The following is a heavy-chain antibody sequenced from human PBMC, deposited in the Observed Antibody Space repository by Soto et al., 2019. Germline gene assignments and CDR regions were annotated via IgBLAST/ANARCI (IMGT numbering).Heavy chain of an antibody. CDR1: GYTFTSYV. CDR3: ISTLGARFDY. J-gene: IGHJ4*02. Sequence: ASVKVSCKASGYTFTSYVISWVRHAPGQGLEWMGWISAYNGNTNYAQKLQGRVTMTTDTSTSTAYMELRSLRSEDTAVYYCISTLGARFDYWGQGTLVTXPQ. D-gene: IGHD3-3*02. CDR2: ISAYNGNT. V-gene: IGHV1-18*01.